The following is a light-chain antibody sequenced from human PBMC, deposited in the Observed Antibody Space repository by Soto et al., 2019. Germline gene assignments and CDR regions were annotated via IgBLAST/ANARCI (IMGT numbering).Light chain of an antibody. J-gene: IGLJ1*01. CDR1: SSNVGSYKL. CDR3: CSSGGSPTYV. CDR2: EVN. Sequence: VLTQPASVSGSPGQSITISCTGTSSNVGSYKLVSWYQQHPGKAPKLMIFEVNKRPSGVSNRFSGSKSGNTASLTISGLKVEDEADYYCCSSGGSPTYVFGNGTKVTVL. V-gene: IGLV2-23*02.